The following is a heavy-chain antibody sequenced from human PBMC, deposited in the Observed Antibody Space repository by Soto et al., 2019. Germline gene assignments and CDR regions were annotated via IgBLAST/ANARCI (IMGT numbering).Heavy chain of an antibody. CDR2: IKGDGTEK. CDR1: GFIFSTYW. J-gene: IGHJ4*02. CDR3: TRGHYADSI. Sequence: GGSLRLSCRASGFIFSTYWMNWVRQAPGKGLEWVANIKGDGTEKHYMDSVKGRFTISRDNAGNSVFLQMSSLRAEDTAVYFCTRGHYADSIGGQGTLVTVSS. D-gene: IGHD4-17*01. V-gene: IGHV3-7*01.